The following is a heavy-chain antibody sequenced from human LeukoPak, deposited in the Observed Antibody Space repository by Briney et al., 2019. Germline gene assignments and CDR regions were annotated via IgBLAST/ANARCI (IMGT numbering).Heavy chain of an antibody. Sequence: GGCLRLSYAASVFIFRICAMSCVPQAPGKGREGGSAVSCRGGSTYYADSVKGRFTISRDNSKNTLYLQMNSLRAEDTAVYYCAKASYYDYVWGSYRPNWFDPWGQGTLVTVSS. CDR3: AKASYYDYVWGSYRPNWFDP. V-gene: IGHV3-23*01. CDR1: VFIFRICA. J-gene: IGHJ5*02. D-gene: IGHD3-16*02. CDR2: VSCRGGST.